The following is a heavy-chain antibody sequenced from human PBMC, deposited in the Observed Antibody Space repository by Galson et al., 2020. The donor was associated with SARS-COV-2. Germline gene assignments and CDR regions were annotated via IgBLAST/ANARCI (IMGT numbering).Heavy chain of an antibody. J-gene: IGHJ4*02. CDR1: GYTFTGYY. Sequence: ASVKVSCKASGYTFTGYYMHWVRQAPGQGLEWMGWINPNSGGTNYAQKFQGWVTMTRDTSISTAYMELSRLRSDDTAVYYCARSRMDYYGDATPLDYWGQGTLVTVSS. CDR3: ARSRMDYYGDATPLDY. V-gene: IGHV1-2*04. D-gene: IGHD4-17*01. CDR2: INPNSGGT.